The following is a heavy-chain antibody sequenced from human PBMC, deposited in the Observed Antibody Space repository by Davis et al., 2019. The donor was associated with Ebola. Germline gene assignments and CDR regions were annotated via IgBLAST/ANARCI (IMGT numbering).Heavy chain of an antibody. CDR3: ARGEGAPDN. J-gene: IGHJ4*02. CDR2: INPNDGRT. CDR1: GYTFTNYY. D-gene: IGHD1-26*01. V-gene: IGHV1-46*01. Sequence: AASVKVSCKASGYTFTNYYMHWVRQAPGQGLEWMGMINPNDGRTIYAQKFQGRVTVTTDTPTTTVFMELRNLRSDDTAVYWCARGEGAPDNWGQGTLVTVSS.